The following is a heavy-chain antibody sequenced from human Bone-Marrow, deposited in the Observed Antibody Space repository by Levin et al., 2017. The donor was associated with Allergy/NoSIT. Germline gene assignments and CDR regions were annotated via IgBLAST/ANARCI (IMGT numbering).Heavy chain of an antibody. V-gene: IGHV4-34*01. D-gene: IGHD6-13*01. J-gene: IGHJ2*01. Sequence: SETLSLTCAVYGGSFSGYYWSWIRQPPGKGLEWIGEINHSGSTNYNPSLKSRVTISVDTSKNQFSLKLSSVTAADTAVYYCARVGSSSPYFDLWGRGTLVTVSS. CDR1: GGSFSGYY. CDR3: ARVGSSSPYFDL. CDR2: INHSGST.